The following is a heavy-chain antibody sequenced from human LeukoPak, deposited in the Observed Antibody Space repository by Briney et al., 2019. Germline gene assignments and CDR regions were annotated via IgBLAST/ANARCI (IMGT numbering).Heavy chain of an antibody. Sequence: TSETLSLTCAVSGGSISSNNWWSWVRQPPGKGLEWIGEIYRTGSTNYNPSLKSRVTISVDKSKNQFSLKLSSVTAADTAVYYCARQALLPRTIYGSGSYYNVYNWFDPWGQGTLVTVSS. CDR3: ARQALLPRTIYGSGSYYNVYNWFDP. CDR2: IYRTGST. CDR1: GGSISSNNW. D-gene: IGHD3-10*01. V-gene: IGHV4-4*02. J-gene: IGHJ5*02.